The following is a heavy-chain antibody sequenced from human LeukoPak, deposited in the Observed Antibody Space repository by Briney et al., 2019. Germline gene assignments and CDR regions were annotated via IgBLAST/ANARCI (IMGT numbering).Heavy chain of an antibody. CDR3: AKANSITIFGVISPVDY. CDR2: ISDSGGST. V-gene: IGHV3-23*01. J-gene: IGHJ4*02. D-gene: IGHD3-3*01. CDR1: GFTFSSYA. Sequence: GSLRLSCAASGFTFSSYAMSWVRQAPGKGLEWVSTISDSGGSTYYADSVKGRFTISRDNSKNTLYLQMNSLRAEDTAVYYCAKANSITIFGVISPVDYWGQGTLVTVSS.